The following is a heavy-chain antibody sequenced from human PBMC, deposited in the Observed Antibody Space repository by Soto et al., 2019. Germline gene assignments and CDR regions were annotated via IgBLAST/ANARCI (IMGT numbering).Heavy chain of an antibody. D-gene: IGHD3-10*01. V-gene: IGHV1-69*02. Sequence: SVKVSCKASGGTFSSYTISWVRQAPGQGLEWTGRIIPILGIANYAQKFQGRVTITADKSTSTAYMELSSLRSEDTAVYYCAGAFRGVIDYWGQGTLVTVSS. CDR2: IIPILGIA. J-gene: IGHJ4*02. CDR1: GGTFSSYT. CDR3: AGAFRGVIDY.